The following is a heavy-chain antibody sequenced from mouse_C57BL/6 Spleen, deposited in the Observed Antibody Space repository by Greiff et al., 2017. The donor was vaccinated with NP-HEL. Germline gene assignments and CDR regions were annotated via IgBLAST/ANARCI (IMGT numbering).Heavy chain of an antibody. CDR3: ARVYYSNSWFAY. D-gene: IGHD2-5*01. J-gene: IGHJ3*01. CDR2: IYPGDGDT. Sequence: QVHVKQSGPELVKPGASVKISCKASGYAFSSSWMNWVKQRPGKGLAWIGRIYPGDGDTNYNGKFKGKATLTADKSSSTAYMQLSSLTSEDSAVYFCARVYYSNSWFAYWGQGTLVTVSA. V-gene: IGHV1-82*01. CDR1: GYAFSSSW.